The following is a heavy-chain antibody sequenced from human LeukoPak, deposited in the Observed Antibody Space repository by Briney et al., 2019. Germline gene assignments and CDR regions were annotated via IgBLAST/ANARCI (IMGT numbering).Heavy chain of an antibody. V-gene: IGHV3-30*18. CDR3: AKDRGTSVWYLDY. J-gene: IGHJ4*02. CDR2: ISNDGSNE. Sequence: GRSLRLSCAASGFTFSSYGMHWVRQAPGKGLEWVAVISNDGSNEYYADSVKGRFTISRDSSKNTLNLQMNSLRAEDTAVYYCAKDRGTSVWYLDYWGQGTLVTVSS. CDR1: GFTFSSYG. D-gene: IGHD6-19*01.